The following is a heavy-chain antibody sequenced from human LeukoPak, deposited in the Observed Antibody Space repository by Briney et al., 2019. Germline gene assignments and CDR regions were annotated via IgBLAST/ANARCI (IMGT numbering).Heavy chain of an antibody. J-gene: IGHJ6*03. Sequence: TLSLTCEVSGDSLSSGGYSWSWIRQPPGTGLEWIGYIYYSGSTYYNPSLKSRVTISVDTSKNQFSLKLSSVTAADTAVYYCARVPNGDPYYYYYYMDVWAKGPRSPSP. CDR2: IYYSGST. CDR1: GDSLSSGGYS. V-gene: IGHV4-30-4*07. D-gene: IGHD4-17*01. CDR3: ARVPNGDPYYYYYYMDV.